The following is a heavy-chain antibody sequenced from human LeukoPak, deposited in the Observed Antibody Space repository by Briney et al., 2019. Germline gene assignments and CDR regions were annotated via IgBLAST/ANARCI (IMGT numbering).Heavy chain of an antibody. CDR2: TYYRSKWYN. D-gene: IGHD2-2*01. CDR1: GDSVSSNSAA. Sequence: SQTLSLTCAIPGDSVSSNSAAWNWIRQSPSRGLEWLGRTYYRSKWYNDYAVSVKSRITINPDTSKNQFSLQLNSVTPEDTAVYYCARADRSYCSSTSCFDYWGQGTLVTVSS. J-gene: IGHJ4*02. V-gene: IGHV6-1*01. CDR3: ARADRSYCSSTSCFDY.